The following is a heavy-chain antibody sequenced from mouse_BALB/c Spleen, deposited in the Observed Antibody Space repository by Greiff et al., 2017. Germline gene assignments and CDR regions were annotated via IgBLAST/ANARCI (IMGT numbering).Heavy chain of an antibody. J-gene: IGHJ2*01. CDR3: TRRDYDYDGDYFDY. V-gene: IGHV1-5*01. D-gene: IGHD2-4*01. CDR2: IYPGNSDT. CDR1: GYSFTSYW. Sequence: VQLQQSGTVLARPGASVKMSCKASGYSFTSYWMHWVKQRPGQGLEWIGAIYPGNSDTSYNQKFKGKAKLTAVTSASTAYMELSSLTNEDSAVYYCTRRDYDYDGDYFDYWGQGTTLTVSS.